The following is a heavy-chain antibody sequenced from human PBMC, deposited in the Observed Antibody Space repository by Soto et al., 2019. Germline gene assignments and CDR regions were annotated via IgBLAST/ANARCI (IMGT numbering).Heavy chain of an antibody. CDR2: IIPICGTA. D-gene: IGHD2-2*01. Sequence: APLHVSCRPSGGTVTLDAMIGVGPARGQGREFMGGIIPICGTANYAQQFQGRVMSTADESTSTAYMELSSLRSEDTAVYYCARGVVVPAATTRGDFGAFDLRGQGTIVPVS. V-gene: IGHV1-69*01. CDR3: ARGVVVPAATTRGDFGAFDL. CDR1: GGTVTLDA. J-gene: IGHJ3*01.